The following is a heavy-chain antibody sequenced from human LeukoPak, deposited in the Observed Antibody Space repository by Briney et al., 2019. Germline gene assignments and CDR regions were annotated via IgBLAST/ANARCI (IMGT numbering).Heavy chain of an antibody. Sequence: GGSLRLSCAASGFTVSSNYMSWVRQAPGKGLEWVSVIYSGGSTYYADSVKGRFTISRDNSKNTLYLQMNSLRAEDTAVYYCARVGVRGVISPYYYYGMDVWGQGTTVTVSS. D-gene: IGHD3-10*01. V-gene: IGHV3-53*05. CDR3: ARVGVRGVISPYYYYGMDV. J-gene: IGHJ6*02. CDR2: IYSGGST. CDR1: GFTVSSNY.